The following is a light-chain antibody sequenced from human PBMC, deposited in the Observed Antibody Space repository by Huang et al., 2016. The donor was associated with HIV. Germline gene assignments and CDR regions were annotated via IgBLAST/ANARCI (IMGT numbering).Light chain of an antibody. J-gene: IGKJ4*01. CDR1: QSVSSY. Sequence: IVLTQSPATVSLSPGERATLSCKASQSVSSYLAWYKQKPGQAPRLLIYDATSRAPGIPARFSGSGSGTDFTLTISNLGPEDFAVYFCQQRYDWPLTFGGGTKVEIK. V-gene: IGKV3-11*01. CDR3: QQRYDWPLT. CDR2: DAT.